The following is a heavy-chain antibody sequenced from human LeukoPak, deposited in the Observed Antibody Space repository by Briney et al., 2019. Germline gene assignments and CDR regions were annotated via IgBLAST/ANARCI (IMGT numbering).Heavy chain of an antibody. Sequence: SETLSLTCTVSGGSISSSSYYWGWIRQPPGQGLEWIGSIYYSGSTYYNPSLKSRVTISVDTSKNQFSLKLSSVTAADTAVYYCARQTVTKTFDYWGQGTLVTVSS. CDR2: IYYSGST. D-gene: IGHD4-17*01. J-gene: IGHJ4*02. CDR3: ARQTVTKTFDY. V-gene: IGHV4-39*01. CDR1: GGSISSSSYY.